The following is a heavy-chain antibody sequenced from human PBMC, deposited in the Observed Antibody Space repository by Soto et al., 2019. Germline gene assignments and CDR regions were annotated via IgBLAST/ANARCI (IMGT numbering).Heavy chain of an antibody. CDR3: ARVTMVRGASDP. V-gene: IGHV4-31*03. J-gene: IGHJ5*02. CDR1: GGSISSGGYY. CDR2: IYYSGST. D-gene: IGHD3-10*01. Sequence: SETLSLTCTVSGGSISSGGYYWSWIRQHPGKGLEWIGYIYYSGSTYYNPSLKSRVTISVDTSKNQFSLKLSSVTAADTAVYYCARVTMVRGASDPWGQGTLVTVS.